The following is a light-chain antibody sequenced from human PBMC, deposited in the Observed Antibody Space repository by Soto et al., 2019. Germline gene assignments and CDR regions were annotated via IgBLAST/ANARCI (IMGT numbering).Light chain of an antibody. CDR1: QSISSW. J-gene: IGKJ4*01. V-gene: IGKV1-5*01. Sequence: DIQMTQSPSTLSASVGDGVTITWRASQSISSWLAWYQQKPGKAPKLLIYDASSLESGVPSRFSGSGSGTEFTLTISSLQPDDFATYYCQQYNSYSPLTFGGGTKVDIK. CDR3: QQYNSYSPLT. CDR2: DAS.